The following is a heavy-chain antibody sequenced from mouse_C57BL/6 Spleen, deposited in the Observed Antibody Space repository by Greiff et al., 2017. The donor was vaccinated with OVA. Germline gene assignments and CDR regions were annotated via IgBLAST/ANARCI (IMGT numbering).Heavy chain of an antibody. J-gene: IGHJ1*03. CDR2: IRNKANGYTT. CDR3: ARYSRIYYYGSSHWYFDV. D-gene: IGHD1-1*01. CDR1: GFTFTDYY. V-gene: IGHV7-3*01. Sequence: EVKVVESGGGLVQPGGSLSLSCAASGFTFTDYYMSWVRQPPGKALEWLGFIRNKANGYTTEYSASVKGRFTISRDNSQSILYLQMNALRAEDSATYYCARYSRIYYYGSSHWYFDVWGTGTMVTVSS.